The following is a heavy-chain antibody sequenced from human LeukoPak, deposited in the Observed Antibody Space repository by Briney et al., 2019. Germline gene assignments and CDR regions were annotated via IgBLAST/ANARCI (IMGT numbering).Heavy chain of an antibody. V-gene: IGHV4-39*07. CDR3: ATDGMVRGPDAWFDS. CDR2: IYYSGST. J-gene: IGHJ5*01. CDR1: GGSISSSSYY. Sequence: SETLSLTCTVSGGSISSSSYYWGWIRQPPGKGLEWIGSIYYSGSTYYNPSLKSRATISVDTSKNQFSLKLSSVTAADTAVYYCATDGMVRGPDAWFDSWGQGTLVTVSS. D-gene: IGHD3-10*01.